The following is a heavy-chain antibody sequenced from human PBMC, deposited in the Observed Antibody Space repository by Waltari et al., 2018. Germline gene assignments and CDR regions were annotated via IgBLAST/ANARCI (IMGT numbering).Heavy chain of an antibody. D-gene: IGHD6-19*01. CDR3: ARGRGWCDY. J-gene: IGHJ4*02. CDR1: GFTVSSYY. V-gene: IGHV3-66*02. Sequence: EVQLVESGGGLVQPGGSLIIACAASGFTVSSYYMSWVRQAPGKGLGWVSVIDSGGSTYYADSVKGRFTISRDNSKNTLYLQMNSLRVEDTALYYCARGRGWCDYWGQGTLVTVSS. CDR2: IDSGGST.